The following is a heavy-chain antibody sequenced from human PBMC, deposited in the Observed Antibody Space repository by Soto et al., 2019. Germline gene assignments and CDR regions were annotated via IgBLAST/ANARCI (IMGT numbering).Heavy chain of an antibody. V-gene: IGHV2-26*01. Sequence: SGPTLVNPTETLTLTCTVSWFSLSNARMGVSWIRQPPGKALEWLAHIFSNDEKSYSTSLKTRLTITKDTSKNQVVLTMTNMDPVDTATYYCAHRPSGWYLFDYWGQGTLVTVSS. CDR3: AHRPSGWYLFDY. J-gene: IGHJ4*02. CDR2: IFSNDEK. D-gene: IGHD6-19*01. CDR1: WFSLSNARMG.